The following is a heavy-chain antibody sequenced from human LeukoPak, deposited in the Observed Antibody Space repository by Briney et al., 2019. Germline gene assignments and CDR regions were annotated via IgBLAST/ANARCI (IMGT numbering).Heavy chain of an antibody. CDR2: INPDGGGA. J-gene: IGHJ4*02. CDR3: ARSGVATCHY. CDR1: GFTFSIYA. Sequence: GGFLRISRQASGFTFSIYAMSWVRQAAGEGLQWVSSINPDGGGAFFAHSVKGRFTISRDDSRSVVYLQMNSLSDEDTAVYYCARSGVATCHYWGQGLLVTVSS. D-gene: IGHD2-15*01. V-gene: IGHV3-23*01.